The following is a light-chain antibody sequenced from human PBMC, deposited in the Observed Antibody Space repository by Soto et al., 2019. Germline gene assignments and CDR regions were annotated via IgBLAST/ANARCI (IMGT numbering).Light chain of an antibody. CDR1: QSVSSN. V-gene: IGKV3-15*01. Sequence: EIGMTQSPATLSVSPAERATLSCRASQSVSSNLAWYQQKPGQAPRLLIYGAYTRATGITARFSGSGSGSECTLSISSLPSADFGVYYYHQYNNWPPYTFGKGTKLESK. J-gene: IGKJ2*01. CDR2: GAY. CDR3: HQYNNWPPYT.